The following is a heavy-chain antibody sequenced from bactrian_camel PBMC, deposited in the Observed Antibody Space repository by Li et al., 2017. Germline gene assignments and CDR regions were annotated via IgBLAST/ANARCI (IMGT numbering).Heavy chain of an antibody. CDR3: APDRVSTVVGCGGP. Sequence: QVQLVESGGGSVQTGGSLTLSCTASGDANRRDCMGWVRLAPGKKREDVAHTDNHGATSVADSVKGRFTISADNAKAKNTLYLQMNSLKPEDTGVYYCAPDRVSTVVGCGGPWGQGTQVTVS. J-gene: IGHJ6*01. CDR2: TDNHGAT. D-gene: IGHD6*01. CDR1: GDANRRDC. V-gene: IGHV3S26*01.